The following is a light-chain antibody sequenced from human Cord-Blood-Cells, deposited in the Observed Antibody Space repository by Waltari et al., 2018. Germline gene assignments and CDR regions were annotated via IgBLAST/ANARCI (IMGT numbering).Light chain of an antibody. J-gene: IGKJ2*01. CDR3: QQSYSTPYT. CDR1: QSISSY. Sequence: DIQMTQSPSSLSASVGDRVTITCRASQSISSYLNWYQQKPGKAPKLLIYAASSLQSGVPSRFSGSGSGPDFTLTICSLQPEDFATYYCQQSYSTPYTFGQGTKLDIK. CDR2: AAS. V-gene: IGKV1-39*01.